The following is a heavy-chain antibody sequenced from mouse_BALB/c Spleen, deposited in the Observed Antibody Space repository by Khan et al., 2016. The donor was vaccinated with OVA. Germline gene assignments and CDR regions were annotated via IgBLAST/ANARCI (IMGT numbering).Heavy chain of an antibody. Sequence: QVQLQQSGAELARPGASVKMSCKASGYTFTTYTIHWVKQRPGQGLEWIGYIIPSNDYTNYNQKFKDRTTLTADKSSSTAYMQLSSLTSEESAVYYCVRGGAYYRSDGWFAYWGQGTLVTVSA. V-gene: IGHV1-4*01. J-gene: IGHJ3*01. CDR2: IIPSNDYT. D-gene: IGHD2-14*01. CDR1: GYTFTTYT. CDR3: VRGGAYYRSDGWFAY.